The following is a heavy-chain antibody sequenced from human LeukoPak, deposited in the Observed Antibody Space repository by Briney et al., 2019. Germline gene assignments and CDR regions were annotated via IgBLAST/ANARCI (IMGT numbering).Heavy chain of an antibody. Sequence: SETLSLTCTVSGGSISSSSYYWGWIRQPPGKGLEWIGSIYYSGSTYYNPSLKSRVTISVDTSRNQFSLKLSSVTAADTAVYYCAGAMILRPNWFDPWGQGTLVTVSS. CDR2: IYYSGST. D-gene: IGHD3-22*01. J-gene: IGHJ5*02. CDR1: GGSISSSSYY. V-gene: IGHV4-39*07. CDR3: AGAMILRPNWFDP.